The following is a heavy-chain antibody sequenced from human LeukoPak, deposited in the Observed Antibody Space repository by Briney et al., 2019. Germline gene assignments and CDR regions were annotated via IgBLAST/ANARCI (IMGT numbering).Heavy chain of an antibody. J-gene: IGHJ4*02. CDR1: GFTFSNYV. Sequence: GGSLRLSCAASGFTFSNYVMNWVRQAPGKGLEWVSGISGSGGSTYYADSVKGRFTISRDNSKNTLYLQVNSLRAEDTAVYYCAKGFHFYDSSGYYFGYWGQGTLVTVPS. V-gene: IGHV3-23*01. D-gene: IGHD3-22*01. CDR3: AKGFHFYDSSGYYFGY. CDR2: ISGSGGST.